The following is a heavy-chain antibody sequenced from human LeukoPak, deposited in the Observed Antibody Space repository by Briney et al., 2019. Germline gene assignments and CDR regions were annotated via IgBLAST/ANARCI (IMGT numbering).Heavy chain of an antibody. J-gene: IGHJ4*02. D-gene: IGHD4-23*01. V-gene: IGHV3-48*03. CDR1: GFTFSSYE. CDR3: ARDLTTVVSTHFDY. CDR2: TSRSGKTI. Sequence: QPGGSLRLSCAASGFTFSSYEMNWVRQAPGKGLEWVSYTSRSGKTIYYADSVKGRFTISRDNAKNSLYLQVNSLRVEDTAVYYCARDLTTVVSTHFDYWGQGTLVTVSS.